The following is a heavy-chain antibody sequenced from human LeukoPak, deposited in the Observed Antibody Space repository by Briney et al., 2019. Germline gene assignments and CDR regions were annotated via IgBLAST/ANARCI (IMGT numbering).Heavy chain of an antibody. J-gene: IGHJ4*02. D-gene: IGHD3-3*01. CDR3: AKDPPYDFWSGYYKAARGDY. CDR2: ISGSSGST. Sequence: PGGSLRLSCAASGFTFSSYAMSWVRQAPGKGLEWVSAISGSSGSTYYADSVKGRFTISRDNSKNTLYLQMNSLRAEDTAVYYCAKDPPYDFWSGYYKAARGDYWGQGTLVTVSS. CDR1: GFTFSSYA. V-gene: IGHV3-23*01.